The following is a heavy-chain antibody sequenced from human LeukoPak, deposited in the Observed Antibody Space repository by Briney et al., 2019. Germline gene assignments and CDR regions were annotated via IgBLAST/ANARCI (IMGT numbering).Heavy chain of an antibody. D-gene: IGHD2-2*01. Sequence: ASVKVSCKASGYTFTSYDINWVRQAPGQGLEWMGKIFPVFGSANYAQKFQGRVTITADESTNTAYMELSSLVSEDTAVYYCARACSSTSCSIPIDAFHIWGQGTLVTVSS. V-gene: IGHV1-69*13. CDR2: IFPVFGSA. CDR1: GYTFTSYD. CDR3: ARACSSTSCSIPIDAFHI. J-gene: IGHJ3*02.